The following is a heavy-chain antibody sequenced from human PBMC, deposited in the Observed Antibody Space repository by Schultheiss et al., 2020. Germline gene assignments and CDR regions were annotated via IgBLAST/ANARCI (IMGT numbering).Heavy chain of an antibody. V-gene: IGHV3-11*04. CDR3: ARGSEALSASPYYYYGMDV. Sequence: LSLTCAVYGGSFSGYYWSWVRQAPGKGLEWVSYISSSGSTIYYADSVKGRFTISRDNAKNSLYLQMNSLRAEDTAVYYCARGSEALSASPYYYYGMDVWGQGTTVNVSS. CDR1: GGSFSGYY. CDR2: ISSSGSTI. J-gene: IGHJ6*02.